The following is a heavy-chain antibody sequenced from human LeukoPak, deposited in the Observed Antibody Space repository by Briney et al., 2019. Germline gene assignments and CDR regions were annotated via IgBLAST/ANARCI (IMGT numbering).Heavy chain of an antibody. CDR2: IYHSGST. CDR3: ARHSGGVYSPTGIVVVPAAIHVTPYNWFDP. CDR1: GSSISSGYY. J-gene: IGHJ5*02. Sequence: PSETLSLTCTVSGSSISSGYYWGWIRQPPGKGLEWIGSIYHSGSTYYNPSLKSRVTISVDTSKNQFSLKLSSVTAADTAVYYRARHSGGVYSPTGIVVVPAAIHVTPYNWFDPWGQGTLVTVSS. V-gene: IGHV4-38-2*02. D-gene: IGHD2-2*01.